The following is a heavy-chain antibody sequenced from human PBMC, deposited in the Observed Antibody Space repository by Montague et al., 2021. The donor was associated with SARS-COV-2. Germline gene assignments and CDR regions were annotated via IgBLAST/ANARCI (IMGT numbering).Heavy chain of an antibody. CDR2: TYYRSKWYN. J-gene: IGHJ5*02. V-gene: IGHV6-1*01. CDR1: GDSVSSNSAA. D-gene: IGHD2-15*01. CDR3: ARASLGYCSGGRCYVGFDP. Sequence: CAISGDSVSSNSAAWNWIRQSPSRGLEWLGRTYYRSKWYNDYAVSVKSRITINPDTSKNQFSLKLSSVTAADTAVYYCARASLGYCSGGRCYVGFDPWGQGTLVTVSS.